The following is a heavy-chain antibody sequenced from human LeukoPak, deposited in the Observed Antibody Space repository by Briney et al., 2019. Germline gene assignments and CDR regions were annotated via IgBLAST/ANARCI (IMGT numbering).Heavy chain of an antibody. CDR1: GFTFSSYA. J-gene: IGHJ5*02. CDR2: ISGSGGST. Sequence: GGSLRLSCAASGFTFSSYAMSWVRQAPGKGLEWVSAISGSGGSTYYADSVKGRFTISRDNSKNTLYLQMNSLRAEDTAVYYCAKPPRSGSYLSWFDPWGQGTLVTVSS. D-gene: IGHD1-26*01. CDR3: AKPPRSGSYLSWFDP. V-gene: IGHV3-23*01.